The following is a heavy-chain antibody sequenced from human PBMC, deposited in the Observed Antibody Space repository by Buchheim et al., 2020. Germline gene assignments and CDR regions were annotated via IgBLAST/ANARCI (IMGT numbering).Heavy chain of an antibody. V-gene: IGHV3-33*01. J-gene: IGHJ4*02. Sequence: VQLVESGGGLVQPGGSLRLSCAASGFTFSSYGMHWVRQAPGKGLEWVAVIWYDGSNKYYADSVKGRFTISRDNSKNTLYLQMNSLRAEDTAVYYCARTAEDYYDSSGYAYWGQGTL. CDR2: IWYDGSNK. CDR3: ARTAEDYYDSSGYAY. D-gene: IGHD3-22*01. CDR1: GFTFSSYG.